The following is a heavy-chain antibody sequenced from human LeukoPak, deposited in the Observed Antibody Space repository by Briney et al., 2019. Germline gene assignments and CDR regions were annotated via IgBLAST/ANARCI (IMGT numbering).Heavy chain of an antibody. J-gene: IGHJ3*02. CDR2: IIPIFGTA. CDR1: GGTFSSYA. Sequence: ASVKVSCKASGGTFSSYAISWVRQAPGQGLEWMGGIIPIFGTANYAQKFQGRVTITADESTSTAYMELSSLRSEDTAVYYCARSLVSPSRTNAFDIWGQGTMVTVSS. V-gene: IGHV1-69*13. D-gene: IGHD1-14*01. CDR3: ARSLVSPSRTNAFDI.